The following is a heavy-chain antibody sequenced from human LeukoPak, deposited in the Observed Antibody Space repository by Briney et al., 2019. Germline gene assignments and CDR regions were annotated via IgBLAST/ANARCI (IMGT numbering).Heavy chain of an antibody. CDR1: GFTFSSYW. Sequence: GGSLRLSCAASGFTFSSYWMSWVRQAPGKGLEWVANIKQDGREKYYVDSVKGRFTISRDNAKNSLYLQMNSLRAEDTAVYYCARDTSPLFDWLIPNFDYWGQGTLVTVSS. J-gene: IGHJ4*02. D-gene: IGHD3-9*01. CDR2: IKQDGREK. CDR3: ARDTSPLFDWLIPNFDY. V-gene: IGHV3-7*01.